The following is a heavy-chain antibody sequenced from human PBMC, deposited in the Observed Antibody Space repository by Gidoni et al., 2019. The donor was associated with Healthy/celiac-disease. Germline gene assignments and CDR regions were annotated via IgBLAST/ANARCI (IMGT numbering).Heavy chain of an antibody. CDR3: ARDLYYDSSGYVGY. Sequence: QVQLVESGGGLVKPGGSLRLSRAASGFTSSDYYLSWIRQAPGKGLGWVAYISSSGSTIYYADSVKGRFTISRDNAKNSLYLQMNSLRAEDTAVYYCARDLYYDSSGYVGYWGQGTLVTVSS. CDR1: GFTSSDYY. D-gene: IGHD3-22*01. CDR2: ISSSGSTI. V-gene: IGHV3-11*01. J-gene: IGHJ4*02.